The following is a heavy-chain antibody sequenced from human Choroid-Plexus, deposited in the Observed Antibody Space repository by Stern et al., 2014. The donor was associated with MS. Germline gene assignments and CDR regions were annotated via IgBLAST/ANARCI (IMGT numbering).Heavy chain of an antibody. CDR1: RDTFSHYA. CDR3: ARDQGDYGSGSDQSWFDP. D-gene: IGHD3-10*01. V-gene: IGHV1-69*06. J-gene: IGHJ5*02. Sequence: VQLLESGAELKKPGSSVKVSCKASRDTFSHYALSWVRQAPGQGLEWIGGIIPMLGTTSYAHEFQDRVAITADTSTSTAYMELNSLTSGDTAMYFCARDQGDYGSGSDQSWFDPWGQGTLVTVSS. CDR2: IIPMLGTT.